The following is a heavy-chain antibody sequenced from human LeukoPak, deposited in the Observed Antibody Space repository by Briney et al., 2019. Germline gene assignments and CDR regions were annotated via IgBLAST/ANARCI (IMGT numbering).Heavy chain of an antibody. V-gene: IGHV4-59*01. CDR2: IHYSGNT. D-gene: IGHD3-22*01. J-gene: IGHJ4*02. CDR3: ARYYDGRALDY. Sequence: SETLSLTCSVSGGSISGYYWSWIRQPPGKGLEWIGHIHYSGNTIYNSSLTSRVTISVDTSKDQFSLRLSSVTAADTAVYYCARYYDGRALDYWGQGTLVTVSS. CDR1: GGSISGYY.